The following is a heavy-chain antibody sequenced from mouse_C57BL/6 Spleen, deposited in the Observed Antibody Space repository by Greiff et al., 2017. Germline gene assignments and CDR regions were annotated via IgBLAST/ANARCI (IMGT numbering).Heavy chain of an antibody. Sequence: QVQLQQPGAELVKPGASVKLSCKASGYTFTSYWMQWVKQRPGQGLEWIGEIDPSDSYTNYNQKFKGKATLTVDTSSSTAYMQLSSLTSEDSAVYYCAGYRNFDYWGQGTTLTVSS. J-gene: IGHJ2*01. CDR1: GYTFTSYW. CDR2: IDPSDSYT. D-gene: IGHD2-14*01. CDR3: AGYRNFDY. V-gene: IGHV1-50*01.